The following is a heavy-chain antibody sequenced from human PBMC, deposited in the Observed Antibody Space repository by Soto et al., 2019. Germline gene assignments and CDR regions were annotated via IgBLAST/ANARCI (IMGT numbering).Heavy chain of an antibody. CDR1: GFTFSNAW. V-gene: IGHV3-15*01. Sequence: EVQLVESGGGLVKPGGSLRLSCAASGFTFSNAWMSWVRQAPGKGLEWVGRIKSKTDGGTTDYAAPVKGRFTISRDDSKNTLYLQMNSLKTEDTAVYYCTTDSFDYGDYGDAFDIWGQGTMVTVSS. D-gene: IGHD4-17*01. CDR2: IKSKTDGGTT. J-gene: IGHJ3*02. CDR3: TTDSFDYGDYGDAFDI.